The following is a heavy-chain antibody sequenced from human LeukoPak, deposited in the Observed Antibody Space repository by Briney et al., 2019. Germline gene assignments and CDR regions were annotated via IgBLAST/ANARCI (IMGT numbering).Heavy chain of an antibody. CDR1: GFTVSSNY. Sequence: PGGSLRLSCAASGFTVSSNYMSWVRQAPGKGLEWVSVIYSGGSTYYADSVKGRFTISRDNSKNTLYPQMNSLRAEDTAVYYCASSNLARYYYGSGSSLGMDVWGQGTTVTVSS. CDR3: ASSNLARYYYGSGSSLGMDV. CDR2: IYSGGST. J-gene: IGHJ6*02. V-gene: IGHV3-53*01. D-gene: IGHD3-10*01.